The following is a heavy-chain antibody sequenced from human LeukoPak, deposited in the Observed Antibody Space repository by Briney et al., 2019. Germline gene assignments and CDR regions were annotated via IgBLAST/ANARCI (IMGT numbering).Heavy chain of an antibody. CDR3: ARQAVSYYYDSSGSYYFDY. CDR1: GFIFSSYE. J-gene: IGHJ4*02. V-gene: IGHV3-48*03. CDR2: ITGSGTTI. Sequence: GGSLRLSCAASGFIFSSYEMNWVRQAPGKGLEWVAYITGSGTTIYYADSVKGRFTISRDNAKNSLYLQMNSLRAEDTAVYYCARQAVSYYYDSSGSYYFDYWGQGTLVTVSS. D-gene: IGHD3-22*01.